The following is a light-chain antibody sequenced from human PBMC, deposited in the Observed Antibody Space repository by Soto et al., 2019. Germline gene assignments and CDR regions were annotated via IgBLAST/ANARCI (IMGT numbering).Light chain of an antibody. CDR3: QQYYSTPYT. CDR2: WAS. CDR1: QSVLYSSHNKNY. Sequence: DIVMTQSPDSLAVSLGERATINCKSSQSVLYSSHNKNYLAWYQQKPGQPPKLLIYWASTRESGVPDRFSGSGSGTDFNLTISSLQAEDGAVYYCQQYYSTPYTFGQGTKLEIK. J-gene: IGKJ2*01. V-gene: IGKV4-1*01.